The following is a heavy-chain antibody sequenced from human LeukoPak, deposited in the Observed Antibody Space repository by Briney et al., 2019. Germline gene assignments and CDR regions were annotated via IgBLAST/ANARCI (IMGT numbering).Heavy chain of an antibody. CDR1: GGSISSYY. J-gene: IGHJ6*03. D-gene: IGHD3-10*01. V-gene: IGHV4-59*01. CDR2: IYYSGST. CDR3: ARGLSKYYYGSGSYYYYYMDV. Sequence: PSETLSLTCTVSGGSISSYYWSWIRQPPGKGLEWIGYIYYSGSTNYNPSLKSRVTISVDTSKNQFSLKLSSVTAADTAVYYCARGLSKYYYGSGSYYYYYMDVWGKGTTVTISS.